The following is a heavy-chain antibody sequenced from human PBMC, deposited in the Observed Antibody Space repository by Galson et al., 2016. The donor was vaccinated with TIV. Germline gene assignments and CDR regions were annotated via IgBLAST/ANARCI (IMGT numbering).Heavy chain of an antibody. V-gene: IGHV3-11*01. CDR2: ISYSGSAK. CDR1: GFTLSDYY. Sequence: SLRLSCAASGFTLSDYYMTWIRQAPGKGLEWLSHISYSGSAKYDADSMKGRLTMSRDIAKNSIFLDMSSLRADDTAVYYCARYAGRNYALDVWGQGTTVTVSS. CDR3: ARYAGRNYALDV. J-gene: IGHJ6*02. D-gene: IGHD2-8*01.